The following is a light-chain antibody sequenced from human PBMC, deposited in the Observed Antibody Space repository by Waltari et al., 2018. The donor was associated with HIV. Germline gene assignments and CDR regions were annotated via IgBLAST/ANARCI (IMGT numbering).Light chain of an antibody. J-gene: IGLJ2*01. CDR2: DVS. CDR3: SSYTSSSTKV. Sequence: QSALTQPASVSGSPGQSITISCTGTSSEIDGYNYVSWYQQHPGKAPKLMIYDVSNRPSGLSNLFSGSKSGNTASLTISGLQAEDDADYYCSSYTSSSTKVFGGGTKLTVL. V-gene: IGLV2-14*03. CDR1: SSEIDGYNY.